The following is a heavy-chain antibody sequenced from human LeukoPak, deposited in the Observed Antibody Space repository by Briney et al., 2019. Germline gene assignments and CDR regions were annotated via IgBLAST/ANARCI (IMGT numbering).Heavy chain of an antibody. CDR2: INPNSGGT. D-gene: IGHD3-10*01. V-gene: IGHV1-2*02. Sequence: ASVKVSCKASGYTFTGYYMHWVRQAPGQGLEWMGWINPNSGGTNYAQKFQSRVTMTRDTSISTAYMELSRLRSDDTAVYYCARSTDYYGSGSNIDYWGQGTLVTVSS. CDR1: GYTFTGYY. J-gene: IGHJ4*02. CDR3: ARSTDYYGSGSNIDY.